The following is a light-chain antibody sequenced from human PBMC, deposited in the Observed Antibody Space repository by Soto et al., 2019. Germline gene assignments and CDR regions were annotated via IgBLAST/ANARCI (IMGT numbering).Light chain of an antibody. J-gene: IGLJ2*01. CDR2: EVI. CDR3: SSYADSNNLV. V-gene: IGLV2-8*01. Sequence: QSVLTQPPSASGSPGQSVTISCTGSSSDVGGYNYVSWYQQYPGKAPRLMIYEVIKRPSGVPDRFSGSKSGNTASLTVSGLQAEDEAEYYCSSYADSNNLVFGGGTKVTVL. CDR1: SSDVGGYNY.